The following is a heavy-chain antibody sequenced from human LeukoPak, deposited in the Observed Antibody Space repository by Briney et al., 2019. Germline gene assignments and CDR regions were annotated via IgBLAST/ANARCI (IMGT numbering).Heavy chain of an antibody. V-gene: IGHV3-30*18. D-gene: IGHD2-2*01. CDR1: GFTFSSYG. CDR3: AKDLYVGYCSSTSCDGAHVGDY. CDR2: ISYDGSNK. Sequence: GGSPRLSCAASGFTFSSYGMHWVRQAPGKGLEWVAVISYDGSNKYYADSVKGRFTISRDNSKNTLYLQMNSLRAEDTAVYYCAKDLYVGYCSSTSCDGAHVGDYWGQGTLVTVSS. J-gene: IGHJ4*02.